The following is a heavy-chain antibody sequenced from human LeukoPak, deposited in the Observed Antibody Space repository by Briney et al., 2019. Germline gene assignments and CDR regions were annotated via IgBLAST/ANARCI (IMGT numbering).Heavy chain of an antibody. J-gene: IGHJ4*02. D-gene: IGHD3-10*01. CDR3: AKDYYYTGGYFDY. V-gene: IGHV3-23*01. CDR1: GFTFSSYA. Sequence: GGSLRLSCAASGFTFSSYAMSWVRQAPGKGLEWVSAISGSGGSTYYADSAKGRFTISRDNSKNTLYLQMNSLRAEDTAVYYCAKDYYYTGGYFDYWGQGTLVTVSS. CDR2: ISGSGGST.